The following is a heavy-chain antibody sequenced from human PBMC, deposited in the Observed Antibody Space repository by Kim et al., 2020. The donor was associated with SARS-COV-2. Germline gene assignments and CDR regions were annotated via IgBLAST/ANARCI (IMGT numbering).Heavy chain of an antibody. V-gene: IGHV1-69*13. CDR3: ASPLYYGSGSYTGYYYGMDV. CDR2: IIPIFGTA. D-gene: IGHD3-10*01. CDR1: GGTFSSYA. Sequence: SVKVSCKASGGTFSSYAISWVRQAPGQGLEWMGGIIPIFGTANYAQKFQGRVTITADESTSTAYMELSSLRSEDTAVYYCASPLYYGSGSYTGYYYGMDVWGQGTTVTVSS. J-gene: IGHJ6*02.